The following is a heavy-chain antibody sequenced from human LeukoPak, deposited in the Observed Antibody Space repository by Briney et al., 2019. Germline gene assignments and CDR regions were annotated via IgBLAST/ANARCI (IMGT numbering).Heavy chain of an antibody. CDR2: IYYSGST. D-gene: IGHD2-15*01. Sequence: PSETLSLTCTVSGGSISSYYWSWIRQPPGKGLEWIGYIYYSGSTNYNPSLKSRVTISVDTSKNQFSLKLSSVTAADTAVYYCARDDSHDAFDIWGQGTMVTVSS. V-gene: IGHV4-59*01. CDR3: ARDDSHDAFDI. CDR1: GGSISSYY. J-gene: IGHJ3*02.